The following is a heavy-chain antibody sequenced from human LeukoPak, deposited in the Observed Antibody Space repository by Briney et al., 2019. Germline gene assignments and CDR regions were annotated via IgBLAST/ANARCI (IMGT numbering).Heavy chain of an antibody. CDR3: ARVDVVVTALIDY. CDR2: ISSSSSTI. CDR1: GFTFSSYS. Sequence: HPGGSLRLSCAASGFTFSSYSMNWVRQAPGKGLEWVSYISSSSSTIYYADSVKGRFTISRDNAKNSLYLQMNSLRAEDTAVYYCARVDVVVTALIDYWGQGTLVTVSS. J-gene: IGHJ4*02. D-gene: IGHD2-21*02. V-gene: IGHV3-48*01.